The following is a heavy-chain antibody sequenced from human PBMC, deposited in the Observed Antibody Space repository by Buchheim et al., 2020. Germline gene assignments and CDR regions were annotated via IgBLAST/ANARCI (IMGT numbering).Heavy chain of an antibody. CDR2: ISADGNGK. CDR3: AREGYSSGYAGIFDS. V-gene: IGHV3-30*09. D-gene: IGHD5-12*01. J-gene: IGHJ4*02. Sequence: QVQLVESGGGVVQPGRPLTLSCVDSRYDHMHWVRQAPGKGLEWVAGISADGNGKYYAESVQGRFAVSRDNFKNTVYLQIDSLREEDTAVYYCAREGYSSGYAGIFDSWGQGTL. CDR1: DSRYDH.